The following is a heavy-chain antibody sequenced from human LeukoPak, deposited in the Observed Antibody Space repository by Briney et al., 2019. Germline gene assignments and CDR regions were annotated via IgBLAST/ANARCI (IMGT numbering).Heavy chain of an antibody. CDR2: INPNSGGT. J-gene: IGHJ5*02. D-gene: IGHD2-21*02. CDR1: GYTFTGYY. V-gene: IGHV1-2*04. CDR3: ARQTASNWFDP. Sequence: GASVKVSCKASGYTFTGYYMHWVRQAPGQGLEWMGWINPNSGGTNYAQKFQGWVTISVDTSKNQFSLKLSSVTAADTAVYYCARQTASNWFDPWGQGTLVTVSS.